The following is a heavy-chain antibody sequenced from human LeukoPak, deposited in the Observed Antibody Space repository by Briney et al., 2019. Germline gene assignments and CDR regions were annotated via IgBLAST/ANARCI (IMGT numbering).Heavy chain of an antibody. V-gene: IGHV3-30*18. Sequence: PWRSLRLSCAASGFTFSSYVMHWVRQAPGKGLEWVAVISYDGSNKYYADSVKGRFTISRDNSKNTLYLQMNSLRPEDTSVYYCAKTGSGWYFDYWGQGTLVTVSS. D-gene: IGHD6-19*01. J-gene: IGHJ4*02. CDR1: GFTFSSYV. CDR2: ISYDGSNK. CDR3: AKTGSGWYFDY.